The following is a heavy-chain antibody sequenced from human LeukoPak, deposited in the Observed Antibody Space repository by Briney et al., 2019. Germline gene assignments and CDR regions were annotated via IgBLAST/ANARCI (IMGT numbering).Heavy chain of an antibody. V-gene: IGHV4-30-4*08. D-gene: IGHD5-18*01. CDR3: VILLDTRWFDP. CDR2: IFYTGGT. CDR1: GGSISSGDYY. J-gene: IGHJ5*02. Sequence: SETLSLTCTVSGGSISSGDYYWSWIRQPPGKGLEWIGYIFYTGGTFYNPSLKSRLTMSVDTSKNQFSLRLRSVTAADTAVYYCVILLDTRWFDPWGQGILVTVSS.